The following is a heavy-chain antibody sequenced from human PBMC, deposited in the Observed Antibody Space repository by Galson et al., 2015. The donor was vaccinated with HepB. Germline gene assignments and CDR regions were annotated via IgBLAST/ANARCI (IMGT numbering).Heavy chain of an antibody. CDR3: ARDTREYQLLYGAFDI. V-gene: IGHV3-53*01. CDR1: GFTFSSYG. CDR2: IYSGGST. D-gene: IGHD2-2*02. J-gene: IGHJ3*02. Sequence: SLRLSCAASGFTFSSYGMHWVRQAPGKGLEWVAVIYSGGSTYYADSVKGRFTITRDDSKNTLYLQMNSLRAEDTAVYYCARDTREYQLLYGAFDIWGQGTMVTVSS.